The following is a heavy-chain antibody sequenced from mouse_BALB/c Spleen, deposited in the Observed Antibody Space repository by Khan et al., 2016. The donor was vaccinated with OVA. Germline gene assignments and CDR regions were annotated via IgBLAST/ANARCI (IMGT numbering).Heavy chain of an antibody. D-gene: IGHD1-1*01. CDR1: GYSITSGYA. J-gene: IGHJ2*01. V-gene: IGHV3-2*02. Sequence: EVKLLESGPGLVKPSQSLSLTCTVTGYSITSGYAWNWIRQFPGNKLEWMGYISYSGGTSYNPSLKSRISITRDTSKNQFFLQLNSVTTEDTATYYCARWNYYGYYLDYWGQGTTLTVSS. CDR3: ARWNYYGYYLDY. CDR2: ISYSGGT.